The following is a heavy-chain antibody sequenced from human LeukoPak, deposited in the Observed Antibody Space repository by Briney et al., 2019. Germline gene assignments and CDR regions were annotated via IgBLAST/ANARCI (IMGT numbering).Heavy chain of an antibody. CDR2: IYQSGNT. CDR1: ADSIRNFY. J-gene: IGHJ4*02. V-gene: IGHV4-59*01. D-gene: IGHD3-10*01. CDR3: ARATYGSGSYYVVNFDY. Sequence: SETLSLTCTVSADSIRNFYWNWIRQSPGKGLEWIGYIYQSGNTNYNPSLKSRLTMSIDTSKNRFSLNLSSVTAADTAVYYCARATYGSGSYYVVNFDYWGQGALVTVSS.